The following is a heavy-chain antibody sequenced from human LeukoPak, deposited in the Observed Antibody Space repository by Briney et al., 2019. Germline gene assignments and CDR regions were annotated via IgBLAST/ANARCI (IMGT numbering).Heavy chain of an antibody. Sequence: PGGSLRLSCAASGVAFRDSAMHWVRQAPGKGLEWVSGISWNSGSIGCADSVKGRFTISRDNAKNSLYLQMNSLRAEDTALYYCAKDFDPFYGDGGYYGMDVWGQGTTVTVSS. V-gene: IGHV3-9*01. CDR1: GVAFRDSA. CDR2: ISWNSGSI. J-gene: IGHJ6*02. CDR3: AKDFDPFYGDGGYYGMDV. D-gene: IGHD4-17*01.